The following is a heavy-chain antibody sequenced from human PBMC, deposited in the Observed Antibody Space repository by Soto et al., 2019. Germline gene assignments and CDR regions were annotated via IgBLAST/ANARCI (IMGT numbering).Heavy chain of an antibody. J-gene: IGHJ4*02. CDR3: ARVNYSDYSYIDY. Sequence: GSLRLSCAASGFTFSSYSMNWVRQAPGKGLEWVSSISSSSSYIYYADSVKGRFTISRDNAKNSLYLQVNSLRAEDTAVYYCARVNYSDYSYIDYWGQGTLVTSPQ. CDR1: GFTFSSYS. D-gene: IGHD4-17*01. CDR2: ISSSSSYI. V-gene: IGHV3-21*01.